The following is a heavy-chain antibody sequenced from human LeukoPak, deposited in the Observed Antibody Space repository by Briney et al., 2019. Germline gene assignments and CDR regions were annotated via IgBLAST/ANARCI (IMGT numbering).Heavy chain of an antibody. CDR2: INPNSGGT. Sequence: ASVKVSCKASGYTFTGYYMHWVRQAPGQGLEWMGWINPNSGGTNYAQKFQGRVTITADKSTSTAYMELSSLRSEDTAVYYCAKTRSGYYYYYMDVWGKGTTVTVSS. CDR3: AKTRSGYYYYYMDV. V-gene: IGHV1-2*02. J-gene: IGHJ6*03. CDR1: GYTFTGYY. D-gene: IGHD3-3*01.